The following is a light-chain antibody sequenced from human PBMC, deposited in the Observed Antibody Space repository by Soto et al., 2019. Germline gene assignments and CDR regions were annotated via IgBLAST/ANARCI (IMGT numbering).Light chain of an antibody. CDR3: QQYGSSPPLT. V-gene: IGKV3-20*01. Sequence: EIVLTQSPGTLSLSPGERATLSCRASQSVSSSYLAWYQQKPGQAPRLLIYGASSRATGIPDRFSGSGSGTDVTLTISSLEPEDFAVYYCQQYGSSPPLTFGGGTKVEIK. CDR2: GAS. J-gene: IGKJ4*01. CDR1: QSVSSSY.